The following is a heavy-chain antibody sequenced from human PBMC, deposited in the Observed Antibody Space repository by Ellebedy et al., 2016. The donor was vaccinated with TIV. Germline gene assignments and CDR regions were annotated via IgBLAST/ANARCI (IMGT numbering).Heavy chain of an antibody. V-gene: IGHV4-39*01. CDR3: ARHVPGGSEWFDP. D-gene: IGHD3-10*02. J-gene: IGHJ5*02. CDR2: INHSGST. Sequence: MPSETLSLTCTVSGGSVSSGSYYWSWIRQPPGKGLEWIGEINHSGSTNYNPSLKSRVTISVDTSKNQFSLKLSSVTAADTAVYYCARHVPGGSEWFDPWGQGTLVTVSS. CDR1: GGSVSSGSYY.